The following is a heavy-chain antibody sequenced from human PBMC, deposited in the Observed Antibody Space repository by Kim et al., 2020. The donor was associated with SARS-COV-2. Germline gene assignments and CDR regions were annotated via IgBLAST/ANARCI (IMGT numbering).Heavy chain of an antibody. Sequence: GGSLRLSCAASGFTFSSYAMHWVRQAPGKGLEWVAVISYDGSNKYYADSVKGRFTISRDNSKNTLYLQMDSLRAEDTAVYYCARAGRGSYWSWFDFWGQG. CDR3: ARAGRGSYWSWFDF. J-gene: IGHJ5*02. CDR1: GFTFSSYA. CDR2: ISYDGSNK. V-gene: IGHV3-30-3*01. D-gene: IGHD1-26*01.